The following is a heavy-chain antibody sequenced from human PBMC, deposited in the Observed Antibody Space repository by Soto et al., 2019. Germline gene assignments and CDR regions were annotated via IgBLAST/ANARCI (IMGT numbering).Heavy chain of an antibody. CDR1: GFTFRNYW. CDR2: VSSSRSTT. D-gene: IGHD2-15*01. J-gene: IGHJ6*02. V-gene: IGHV3-74*01. Sequence: SLRLSCAASGFTFRNYWMHWVRQAPGKGLVWVSRVSSSRSTTYYADSVKGRFTISRDNAKNTLHLQMNSLRDEDTAVYYCARDRRGKHYYYGMDVWGQGTTVTVAS. CDR3: ARDRRGKHYYYGMDV.